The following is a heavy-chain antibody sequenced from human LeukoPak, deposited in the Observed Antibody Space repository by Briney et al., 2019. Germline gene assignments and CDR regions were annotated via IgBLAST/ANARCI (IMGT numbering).Heavy chain of an antibody. CDR2: TSYSDST. D-gene: IGHD5-18*01. CDR1: GDSFSSGY. V-gene: IGHV4-59*01. CDR3: ARSPIQLWSRDAFDI. Sequence: SETLSLTCTVSGDSFSSGYWSWIRQPPGKGLEWIGYTSYSDSTRYSPSLKSRVTMSIDTSMNQFSLKVTSVTAADTAVYYCARSPIQLWSRDAFDIWGQGTMVTVSS. J-gene: IGHJ3*02.